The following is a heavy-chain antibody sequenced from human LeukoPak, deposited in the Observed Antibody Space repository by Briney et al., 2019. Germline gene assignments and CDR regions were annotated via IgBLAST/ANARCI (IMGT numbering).Heavy chain of an antibody. V-gene: IGHV4-39*01. CDR1: GGSISSSSYY. J-gene: IGHJ4*02. CDR2: IYYSGST. Sequence: SETLSLTCTVSGGSISSSSYYWGWIRQPPGKGLEWIGSIYYSGSTYYNPSLKSRVTISVDTSKSQFSLKLSSVTAADTAVYYCARRAMVRGGTYFDYWGQGTLVTVSS. D-gene: IGHD3-10*01. CDR3: ARRAMVRGGTYFDY.